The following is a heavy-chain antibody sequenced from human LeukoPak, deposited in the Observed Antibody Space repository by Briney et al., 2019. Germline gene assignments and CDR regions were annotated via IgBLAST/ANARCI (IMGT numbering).Heavy chain of an antibody. J-gene: IGHJ6*02. CDR3: ARGRGVAVGMDV. V-gene: IGHV4-59*12. CDR2: IYYSGST. D-gene: IGHD6-19*01. CDR1: GGSISSYY. Sequence: SETLSLTCTVSGGSISSYYWSWIRQPPGKGLEWIGYIYYSGSTNYNPSLKSRVTMSVDTSKNQFSLKLRSVTAADTAVYFCARGRGVAVGMDVWGQGTTVIVSS.